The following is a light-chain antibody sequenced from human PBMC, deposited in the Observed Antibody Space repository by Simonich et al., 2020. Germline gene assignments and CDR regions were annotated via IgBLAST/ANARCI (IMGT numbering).Light chain of an antibody. CDR1: QSVLYSSNNKNY. Sequence: DIVMTQSPDSLAVSLGERATINCKSSQSVLYSSNNKNYLAWYQQKPGQPPKLLIYWASTRESGVPDRFSGSGSGTDFTLTISSLQAEDVAVYYCQQLSNWPLTFGGGTKVEIK. J-gene: IGKJ4*01. V-gene: IGKV4-1*01. CDR3: QQLSNWPLT. CDR2: WAS.